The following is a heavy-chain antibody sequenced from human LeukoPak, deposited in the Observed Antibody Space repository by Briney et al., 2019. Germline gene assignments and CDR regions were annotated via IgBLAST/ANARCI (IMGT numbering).Heavy chain of an antibody. CDR2: VDPEDGET. D-gene: IGHD3-3*01. Sequence: GASVKVSCKASGYTFTDYYMHWVQQAPGKGLEWMGRVDPEDGETIYAEKFQGRVTITADTSTDTAYMGLSSLRSEDTAVYYCAIRSGYYRDYYMDVWGKGTTVTVSS. J-gene: IGHJ6*03. V-gene: IGHV1-69-2*01. CDR1: GYTFTDYY. CDR3: AIRSGYYRDYYMDV.